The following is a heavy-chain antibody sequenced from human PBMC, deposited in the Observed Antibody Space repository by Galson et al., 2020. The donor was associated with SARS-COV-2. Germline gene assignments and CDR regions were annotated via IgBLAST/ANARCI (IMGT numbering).Heavy chain of an antibody. V-gene: IGHV1-69*10. Sequence: SVKVSCKASGGTFSSYAISWVRQAPGQGLEWMGGIIPILGIANYAQKFQGRVTITADKSTSTAYMELSSLRSEDTAVYYCARDYFQLPQGGTGSYYYYMDVWGKGTTVTVSS. D-gene: IGHD2-8*02. CDR1: GGTFSSYA. CDR3: ARDYFQLPQGGTGSYYYYMDV. J-gene: IGHJ6*03. CDR2: IIPILGIA.